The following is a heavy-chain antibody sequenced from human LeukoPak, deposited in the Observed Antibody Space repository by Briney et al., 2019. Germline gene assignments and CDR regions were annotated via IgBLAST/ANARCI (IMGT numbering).Heavy chain of an antibody. Sequence: PSETLSLTCAVYGGSFSGYYWSWIRQPPGKGLEWIGEINHSGSTNYNPSPKSRVTISVDTSKNQFSLKLSSVTAADTAVYYCARVWNYYGSGASDYWGQGTLVTVSS. CDR2: INHSGST. J-gene: IGHJ4*02. CDR1: GGSFSGYY. V-gene: IGHV4-34*01. D-gene: IGHD3-10*01. CDR3: ARVWNYYGSGASDY.